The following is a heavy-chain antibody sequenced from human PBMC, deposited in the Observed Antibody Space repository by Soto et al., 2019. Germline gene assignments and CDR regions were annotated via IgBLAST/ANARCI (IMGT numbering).Heavy chain of an antibody. CDR3: AREDLSGYAFDY. Sequence: PSETLSLTCTVSGGSISSGGYYWSWIRQHPGKGLEWIGYIYYSGSTYYNPSLKSRVTISVDTSKNQFSLKLSSVTAADTAVYYCAREDLSGYAFDYWGQGTLVTVSS. J-gene: IGHJ4*02. CDR1: GGSISSGGYY. CDR2: IYYSGST. V-gene: IGHV4-31*03. D-gene: IGHD5-12*01.